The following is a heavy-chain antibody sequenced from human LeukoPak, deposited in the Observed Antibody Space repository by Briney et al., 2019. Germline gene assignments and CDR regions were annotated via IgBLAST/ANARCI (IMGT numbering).Heavy chain of an antibody. CDR2: ISGSGNST. Sequence: GGSLRLSCAASGLTFSGSAMGWVRQAPGKGLEWVSLISGSGNSTCYADSVKGRFTISRDNSKNTLYLQMNSLRAEDTAVYHCAKVLVLVSANRYYFDYWGQGTLVTVSS. CDR3: AKVLVLVSANRYYFDY. V-gene: IGHV3-23*01. D-gene: IGHD2-15*01. J-gene: IGHJ4*02. CDR1: GLTFSGSA.